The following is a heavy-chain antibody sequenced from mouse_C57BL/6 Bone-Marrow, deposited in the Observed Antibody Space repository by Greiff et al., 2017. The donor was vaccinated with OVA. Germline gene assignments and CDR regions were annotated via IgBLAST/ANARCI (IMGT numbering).Heavy chain of an antibody. D-gene: IGHD2-1*01. CDR2: IYPGDGDT. Sequence: VQLQESGPELVKPGASVKISCKASGYAFSSSWMNWVKQRPGKGLEWIGRIYPGDGDTNYNGKFKGKATLTADKSSSTAYMQLSSLTSEDSAVYFGARGKALWYWRYFEVWGTGTTVTVSS. V-gene: IGHV1-82*01. J-gene: IGHJ1*03. CDR1: GYAFSSSW. CDR3: ARGKALWYWRYFEV.